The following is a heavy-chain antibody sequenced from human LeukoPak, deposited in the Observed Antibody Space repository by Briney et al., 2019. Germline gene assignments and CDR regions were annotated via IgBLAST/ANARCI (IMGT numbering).Heavy chain of an antibody. CDR3: AREDCGGDCYSRDYYYYGMDV. V-gene: IGHV1-69*04. CDR1: GGTFSSYA. D-gene: IGHD2-21*02. CDR2: IVPIFGIA. J-gene: IGHJ6*02. Sequence: ASVKVSCKASGGTFSSYAISRVRQAPGQGLEWMGRIVPIFGIANYAQKFQGRVTITADKSTSTAYMELSSLRSEDTAVYYCAREDCGGDCYSRDYYYYGMDVWGQGTTVTVSS.